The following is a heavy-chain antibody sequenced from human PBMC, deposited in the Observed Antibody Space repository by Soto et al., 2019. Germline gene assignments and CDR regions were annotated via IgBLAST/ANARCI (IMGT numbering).Heavy chain of an antibody. Sequence: PSETLSLTCTVSGGSISSGGYYWSWIRQHPGKGLEWIGYIYYSGSTYYTPSLKSRVTISIDTSKNQFSLKLTSVTATDTAVYFCARGAALNTYYNYYGMDVWGQGTTVTVSS. V-gene: IGHV4-31*03. CDR3: ARGAALNTYYNYYGMDV. CDR1: GGSISSGGYY. J-gene: IGHJ6*02. CDR2: IYYSGST. D-gene: IGHD6-25*01.